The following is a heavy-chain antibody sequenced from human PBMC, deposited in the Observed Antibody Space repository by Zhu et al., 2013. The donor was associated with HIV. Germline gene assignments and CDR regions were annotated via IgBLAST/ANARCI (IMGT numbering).Heavy chain of an antibody. V-gene: IGHV1-69*01. CDR1: GGTFSSYA. CDR3: ASSVLGYCSSTSCYTGYYYYGMDV. Sequence: QVQLVQSGAEVKKPGSSVKVSCKASGGTFSSYAISWVRQAPGQGLEWMGGIIPIFGTANYAQKFQGRVTITADESTSTAYMELSSLRSEDTAVYYCASSVLGYCSSTSCYTGYYYYGMDVWGQGTTVTVSS. J-gene: IGHJ6*02. D-gene: IGHD2-2*02. CDR2: IIPIFGTA.